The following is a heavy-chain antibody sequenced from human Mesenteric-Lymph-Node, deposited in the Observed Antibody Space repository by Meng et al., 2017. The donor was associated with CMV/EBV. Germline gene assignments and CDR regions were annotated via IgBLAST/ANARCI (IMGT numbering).Heavy chain of an antibody. CDR3: ARSVKWNPLDF. CDR1: GYTFTGYY. V-gene: IGHV1-8*02. CDR2: IHPNSGNT. D-gene: IGHD1-26*01. J-gene: IGHJ4*02. Sequence: ASVKVSCKASGYTFTGYYIHWVRQATGQGLEWMGWIHPNSGNTAYAQKFQGRVTMTRNTSISTAYMELSSLTSEDTAVYYCARSVKWNPLDFWGQGTLVTVSS.